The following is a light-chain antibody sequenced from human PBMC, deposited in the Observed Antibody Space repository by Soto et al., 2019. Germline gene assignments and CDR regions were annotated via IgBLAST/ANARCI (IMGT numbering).Light chain of an antibody. J-gene: IGLJ2*01. V-gene: IGLV1-40*01. CDR3: QSYDSGLSGVV. CDR1: NSNIGADYD. CDR2: GNT. Sequence: QAVVAQPPSVSGAPGQRVTISCIGSNSNIGADYDVHWYQQFPGAAPKLLIYGNTNRPSGVPDRFSGSKSRISASLAITGLQAEDEADYFCQSYDSGLSGVVFGGGTKLTVL.